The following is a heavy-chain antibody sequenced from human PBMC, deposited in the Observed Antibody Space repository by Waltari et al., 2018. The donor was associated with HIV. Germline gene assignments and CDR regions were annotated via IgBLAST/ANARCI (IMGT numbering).Heavy chain of an antibody. V-gene: IGHV3-30*18. Sequence: QVQLVESGGGVVQPGRSLRLSCAASGFTFSSYAMHWVRQAPGKGVEWVAVISYYGNNKYYAVSVKGRFTSSRDNSKNTLYLQMNSLRAECTAVYYCAKGASGWSPGYWGQGTLVTVSS. D-gene: IGHD6-19*01. J-gene: IGHJ4*02. CDR3: AKGASGWSPGY. CDR1: GFTFSSYA. CDR2: ISYYGNNK.